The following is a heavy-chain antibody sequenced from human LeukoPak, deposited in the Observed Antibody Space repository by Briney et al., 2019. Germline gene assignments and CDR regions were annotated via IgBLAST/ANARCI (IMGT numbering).Heavy chain of an antibody. CDR3: ARAGFTFSDYFGSFFDY. D-gene: IGHD3-10*01. CDR2: ISSSSSTI. CDR1: GFTFSSYS. J-gene: IGHJ4*02. V-gene: IGHV3-48*01. Sequence: GGSLRLSCAASGFTFSSYSMNWVRQAPGKGLEWVSHISSSSSTIYYADSVKGRFNISRDNAKNSLYLQMNSLRAEDTAVYYCARAGFTFSDYFGSFFDYWGQGTLVTVSS.